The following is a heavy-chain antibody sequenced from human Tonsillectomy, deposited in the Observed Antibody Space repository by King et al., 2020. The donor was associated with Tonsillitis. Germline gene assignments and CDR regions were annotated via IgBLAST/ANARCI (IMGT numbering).Heavy chain of an antibody. CDR3: AKTGGSGWFLDY. CDR1: GFIFTNFA. J-gene: IGHJ4*02. D-gene: IGHD6-19*01. V-gene: IGHV3-23*04. CDR2: VSAGGRT. Sequence: VQLVESGGGLVQPGGSLRLSCAASGFIFTNFAMTWVRQAPGKGLEWVSAVSAGGRTIYADSVKGRFTISRDNSKNTLSMEMNSLRVEDTAVYYCAKTGGSGWFLDYWGQGTLVTVSS.